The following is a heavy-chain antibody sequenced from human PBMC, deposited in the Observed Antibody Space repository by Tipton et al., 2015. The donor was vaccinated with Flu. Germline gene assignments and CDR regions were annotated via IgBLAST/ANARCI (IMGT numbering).Heavy chain of an antibody. J-gene: IGHJ6*02. CDR1: GGSISSSSDY. D-gene: IGHD3-10*01. CDR2: IYTSGST. Sequence: TLSLTCTVSGGSISSSSDYWGWIRQPPGKGLEWIGSIYTSGSTNYNPSLKTRVTISVDTSKNQFSLKLSSVTAADTAVYYCARDDGDYGSESYHYYYGMDVWGQGTTVTVSS. V-gene: IGHV4-39*07. CDR3: ARDDGDYGSESYHYYYGMDV.